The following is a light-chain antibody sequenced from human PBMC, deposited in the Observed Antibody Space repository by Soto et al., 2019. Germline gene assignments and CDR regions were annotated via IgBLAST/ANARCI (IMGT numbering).Light chain of an antibody. CDR3: TSFTSSSTWV. J-gene: IGLJ3*02. V-gene: IGLV2-14*03. Sequence: QSGLTQPASVSGSPGQSITISCTGTSSDVGGYNYVSWFQQHPGKAPKLKIYEVSNRPSGVSNRFSGSKSGYTASLTISELQAEDEADYYCTSFTSSSTWVFGGGTX. CDR1: SSDVGGYNY. CDR2: EVS.